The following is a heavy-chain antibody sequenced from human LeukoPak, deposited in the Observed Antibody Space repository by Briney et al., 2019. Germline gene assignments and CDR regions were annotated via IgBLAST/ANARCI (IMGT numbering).Heavy chain of an antibody. CDR3: AKDRWPPRDAFDI. CDR1: GFTLSRYG. CDR2: IRYDGSNK. V-gene: IGHV3-30*02. Sequence: PGGSLRFSCAATGFTLSRYGMHWVGQTPGKGLEWVAFIRYDGSNKYYADSVKGRFTISRDNSKNTLYLQMNSLRAEDTAVYYCAKDRWPPRDAFDIWGQGTMVTVSS. D-gene: IGHD6-13*01. J-gene: IGHJ3*02.